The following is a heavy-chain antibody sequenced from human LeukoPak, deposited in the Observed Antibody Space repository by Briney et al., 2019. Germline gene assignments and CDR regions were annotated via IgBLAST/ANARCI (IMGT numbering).Heavy chain of an antibody. CDR2: ISSSSSYI. D-gene: IGHD3-22*01. CDR1: GFTFSSYS. V-gene: IGHV3-21*01. Sequence: GGSLRLSCAASGFTFSSYSMNWVRQAPGKGPEWVSSISSSSSYIYYADSVKGRFTISRDNAKNSLYLQMNSLRAEDTAVYYCASGDYDSSGYYDRWGQGTLVTVSS. CDR3: ASGDYDSSGYYDR. J-gene: IGHJ4*02.